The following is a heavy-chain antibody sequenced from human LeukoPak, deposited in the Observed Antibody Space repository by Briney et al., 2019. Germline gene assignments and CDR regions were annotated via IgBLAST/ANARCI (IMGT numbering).Heavy chain of an antibody. J-gene: IGHJ3*02. Sequence: GGSLRPSCAASGFTFSSYGMHWVRQAPGKGLEWVAVISYDGSNKYYADSVKGRFTISRDNSKNTLYLQMNSLRAEDTAVYYCAKVARGAFDIWGQGTMVTVSS. D-gene: IGHD3-10*01. CDR2: ISYDGSNK. V-gene: IGHV3-30*18. CDR1: GFTFSSYG. CDR3: AKVARGAFDI.